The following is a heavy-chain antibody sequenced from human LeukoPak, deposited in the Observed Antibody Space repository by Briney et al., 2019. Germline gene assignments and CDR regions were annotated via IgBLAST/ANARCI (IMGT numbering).Heavy chain of an antibody. D-gene: IGHD1-26*01. V-gene: IGHV4-4*07. CDR3: ARHRKSRGGSYPRHYFYYMDV. J-gene: IGHJ6*03. CDR2: IYSSGST. CDR1: GDSISSYY. Sequence: SETLSLTCTVSGDSISSYYWNWIRQPAGKGLEWIGRIYSSGSTNYNPSLKSRITMSVDTSKNQFSLKLSSVTAADTALYYCARHRKSRGGSYPRHYFYYMDVWGTGTTVTVSS.